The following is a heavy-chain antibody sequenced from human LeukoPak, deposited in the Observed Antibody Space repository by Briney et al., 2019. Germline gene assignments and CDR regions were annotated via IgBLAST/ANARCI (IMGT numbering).Heavy chain of an antibody. CDR2: ISGSGGST. CDR3: ARDLLRNWNDDQYAFDI. D-gene: IGHD1-1*01. V-gene: IGHV3-23*01. Sequence: PGGSLRLSCAASGFTFSSYAMSWVRQAPGKGLEWVSAISGSGGSTYYADSVKGRFTISRDNSKNTLYLQMNSLRAEDTAVYYCARDLLRNWNDDQYAFDIWGQGTMVTVSS. J-gene: IGHJ3*02. CDR1: GFTFSSYA.